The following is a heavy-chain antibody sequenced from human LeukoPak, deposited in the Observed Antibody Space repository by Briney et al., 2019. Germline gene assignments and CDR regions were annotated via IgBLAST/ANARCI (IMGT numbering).Heavy chain of an antibody. CDR3: ARDSPSSSWYYFDY. V-gene: IGHV3-30-3*01. Sequence: PGGSLRLSCAASGFTFSSYAMHWVRQAPGKGLEWVAVISYDGSNKYYADSVKGRFTISRDNSKNTLYLQMNSLRAEDTAVYYCARDSPSSSWYYFDYWGQGTLVTVSP. CDR2: ISYDGSNK. J-gene: IGHJ4*02. D-gene: IGHD6-13*01. CDR1: GFTFSSYA.